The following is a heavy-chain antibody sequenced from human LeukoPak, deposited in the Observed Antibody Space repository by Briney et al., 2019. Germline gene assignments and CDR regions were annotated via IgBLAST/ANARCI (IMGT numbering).Heavy chain of an antibody. V-gene: IGHV1-69*06. CDR1: GGTFSSYA. CDR3: ARVVGLTGYSSSWYSGYYYYMDV. Sequence: SVKVSCKASGGTFSSYAISWVRQAPGQGLEWMGGIIRIFGTANYAQKFQDRVTITADKSTSTAYMELSSLRSEDTAVYYCARVVGLTGYSSSWYSGYYYYMDVWGEGTTVTVSS. J-gene: IGHJ6*03. CDR2: IIRIFGTA. D-gene: IGHD6-13*01.